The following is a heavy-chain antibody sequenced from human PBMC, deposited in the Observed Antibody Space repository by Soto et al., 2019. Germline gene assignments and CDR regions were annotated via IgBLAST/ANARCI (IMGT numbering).Heavy chain of an antibody. CDR2: ISYSGST. Sequence: QLQLQESDPGLVKPSETLSLTCTVSGGSINTYTYYWGWIRQPPGKGLEWNGSISYSGSTYYNPSLKSRVTISVDTSKKQFSLKLSSMTAADTAVYHCARLGYCSGGSCYHYYGMDVWGQGTTVTVSS. J-gene: IGHJ6*02. CDR3: ARLGYCSGGSCYHYYGMDV. D-gene: IGHD2-15*01. V-gene: IGHV4-39*01. CDR1: GGSINTYTYY.